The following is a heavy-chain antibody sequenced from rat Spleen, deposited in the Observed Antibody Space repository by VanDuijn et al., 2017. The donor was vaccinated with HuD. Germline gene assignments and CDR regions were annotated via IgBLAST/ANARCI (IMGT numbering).Heavy chain of an antibody. J-gene: IGHJ2*01. CDR3: ATGGAHYFDY. Sequence: QVQLKESGPGLVQPSQTLSLTCTVSGFSLTSYTVSWVRQPPGKGLEWIAAISSGGSTYYNSPLKSRLSISRDTSKSQVYLKMNSLQTEDTATYYCATGGAHYFDYWGQGVMVTVSS. CDR1: GFSLTSYT. CDR2: ISSGGST. V-gene: IGHV2-6*01.